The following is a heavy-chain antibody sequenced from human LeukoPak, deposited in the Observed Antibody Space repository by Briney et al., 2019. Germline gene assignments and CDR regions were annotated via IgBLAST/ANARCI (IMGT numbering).Heavy chain of an antibody. V-gene: IGHV4-59*01. CDR3: ARSYDTNFDY. CDR1: GGSIRSYY. J-gene: IGHJ4*02. D-gene: IGHD3-3*01. Sequence: SETLSLTCAVSGGSIRSYYWSWIRQPPGKGLEWIGYIYFSGSTSYNPSLKSRVTISVGRSKNQFSLKLSSVAAADTAVYYCARSYDTNFDYWGQGTLVTVSS. CDR2: IYFSGST.